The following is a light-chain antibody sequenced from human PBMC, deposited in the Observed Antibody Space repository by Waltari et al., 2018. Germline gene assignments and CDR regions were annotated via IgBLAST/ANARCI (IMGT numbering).Light chain of an antibody. CDR2: DAS. CDR3: QQRSNWPPIT. J-gene: IGKJ5*01. V-gene: IGKV3-11*01. CDR1: QSVSSY. Sequence: WRASQSVSSYLAWYQQKPGQAPRLLIYDASNRATGIPARFSGSGSGTDFTLTISSLEPEDFAVYYCQQRSNWPPITFGQGTRLEIK.